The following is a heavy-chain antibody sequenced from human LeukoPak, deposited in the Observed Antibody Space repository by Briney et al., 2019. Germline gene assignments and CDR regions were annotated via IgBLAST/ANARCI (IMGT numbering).Heavy chain of an antibody. V-gene: IGHV3-66*01. CDR3: ASGPRYSYGYRDY. D-gene: IGHD5-18*01. Sequence: GGSLRLSCAASGFTVSSNYMSWVRQAPGKGLEWVSVIYSGGSTYYADSVKGRFTISRDNSENTLYLQMNSLRAEDTAVYYCASGPRYSYGYRDYWGQGTLVTVSS. CDR2: IYSGGST. J-gene: IGHJ4*02. CDR1: GFTVSSNY.